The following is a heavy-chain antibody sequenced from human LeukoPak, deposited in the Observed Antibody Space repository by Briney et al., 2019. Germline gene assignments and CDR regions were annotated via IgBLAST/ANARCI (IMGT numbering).Heavy chain of an antibody. J-gene: IGHJ6*02. Sequence: SETLSLTCTVSGGSISSSPYHWGWIRQPPGKGLEWIGSFYYSGSTYSNPSLKSRVTISVDTSKNQFSLKLSSVTAADTAVYYCARAAYYDSSGYYGNYYYYGMDVWGQGTTVTVSS. V-gene: IGHV4-39*01. CDR1: GGSISSSPYH. CDR2: FYYSGST. CDR3: ARAAYYDSSGYYGNYYYYGMDV. D-gene: IGHD3-22*01.